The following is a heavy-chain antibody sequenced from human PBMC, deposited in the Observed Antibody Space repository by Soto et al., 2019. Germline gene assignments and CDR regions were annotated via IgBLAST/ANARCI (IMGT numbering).Heavy chain of an antibody. V-gene: IGHV4-34*01. CDR2: INHSGST. D-gene: IGHD6-19*01. CDR1: GGSFSGYY. J-gene: IGHJ4*02. Sequence: PSETLSITCAVYGGSFSGYYWSWIRQPPGKGLEWIGEINHSGSTNYNPSLKSRVTISVDTSKNQFSLKLSSVTAADTVVYYCARGRVAVAGTSLDYWGQGTLVTVSS. CDR3: ARGRVAVAGTSLDY.